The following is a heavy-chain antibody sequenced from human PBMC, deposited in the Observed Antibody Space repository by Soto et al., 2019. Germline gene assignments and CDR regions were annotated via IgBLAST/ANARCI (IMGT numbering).Heavy chain of an antibody. CDR3: ARGGARSGFNY. Sequence: VGSLRLSCAASGFIFSSDYMNWVRQAPGKGLEWVSIIYSDGTIDYADSVKGRFTISRDYSKNTLYLQMNSLRVEDTAGYYCARGGARSGFNYWGQGTLVTSP. CDR2: IYSDGTI. D-gene: IGHD2-15*01. CDR1: GFIFSSDY. V-gene: IGHV3-53*01. J-gene: IGHJ4*02.